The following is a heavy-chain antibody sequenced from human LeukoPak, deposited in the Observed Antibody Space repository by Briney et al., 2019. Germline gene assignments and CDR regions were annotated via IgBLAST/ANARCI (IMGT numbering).Heavy chain of an antibody. V-gene: IGHV1-69*13. CDR1: GGTFSSYA. CDR3: ARMGDCSGGSCYFNWFDP. Sequence: ASVKVSCKASGGTFSSYAISWVRQAPGQGLEWMGGIIPIFGTANYAQKFQGRATITADESTSTAYMELSSLRSEDTAVYYCARMGDCSGGSCYFNWFDPWGQGTLVTVSS. CDR2: IIPIFGTA. D-gene: IGHD2-15*01. J-gene: IGHJ5*02.